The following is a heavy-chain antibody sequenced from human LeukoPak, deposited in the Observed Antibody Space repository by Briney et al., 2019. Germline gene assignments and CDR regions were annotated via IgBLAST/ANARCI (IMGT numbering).Heavy chain of an antibody. J-gene: IGHJ4*02. CDR2: IYYSGST. CDR3: AGGYCSSTSCANFDY. V-gene: IGHV4-59*01. CDR1: GGSISSYY. Sequence: SETLSLTCTVSGGSISSYYWSWIRQPPGKGLEWIGYIYYSGSTNYNPSLKSRVTISVDTSKNQFSLKLSSVTAADTAVYYCAGGYCSSTSCANFDYWGQGTLVTVSS. D-gene: IGHD2-2*01.